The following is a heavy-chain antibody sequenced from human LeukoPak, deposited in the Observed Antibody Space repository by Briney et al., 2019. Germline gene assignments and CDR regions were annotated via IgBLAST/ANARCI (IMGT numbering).Heavy chain of an antibody. Sequence: GGSLRLSCAASGFIFNNYAMSWVRQAPGKGLEWVSAISGSGGTTYNTDSVKGRFTISRDSFNNTVYLEMNNLRVEDTAVYYCARQIVVEPAGINFDFWGQGTLVTVSS. D-gene: IGHD2-2*01. V-gene: IGHV3-23*01. CDR3: ARQIVVEPAGINFDF. CDR2: ISGSGGTT. J-gene: IGHJ4*02. CDR1: GFIFNNYA.